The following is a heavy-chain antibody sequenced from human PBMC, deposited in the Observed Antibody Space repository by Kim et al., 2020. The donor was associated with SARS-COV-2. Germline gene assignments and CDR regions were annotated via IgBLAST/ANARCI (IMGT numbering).Heavy chain of an antibody. D-gene: IGHD6-13*01. CDR2: INTNTENP. V-gene: IGHV7-4-1*02. CDR1: GYTFTKYG. Sequence: ASVKVSCKASGYTFTKYGINWVRQAPGQGLEWMGWINTNTENPTYAQGFTGRFVFSLDTSVSTAYLQISSLKAEDTAVYYCARDLTSGQLENWGQGTQVTVSS. CDR3: ARDLTSGQLEN. J-gene: IGHJ4*02.